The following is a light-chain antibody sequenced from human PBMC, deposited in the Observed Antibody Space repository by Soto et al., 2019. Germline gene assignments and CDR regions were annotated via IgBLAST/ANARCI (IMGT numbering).Light chain of an antibody. CDR2: AAS. Sequence: DIQMTQSPSSLSASVGDRVTITCRASQSISRNLNWYQHKPGKAPKLLIYAASSLQNGVPSRFSGGGSGTECTLSISSLQPEDFGTYYCQQSYTTASITVGQGTRLEIK. V-gene: IGKV1-39*01. J-gene: IGKJ5*01. CDR1: QSISRN. CDR3: QQSYTTASIT.